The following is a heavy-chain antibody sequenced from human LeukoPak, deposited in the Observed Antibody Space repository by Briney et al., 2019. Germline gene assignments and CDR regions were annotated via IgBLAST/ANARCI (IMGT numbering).Heavy chain of an antibody. CDR2: ISAYNGNT. D-gene: IGHD2-15*01. Sequence: ASVKVSCKASGYTFTSYGISWVRQAPGQGLEWMRWISAYNGNTNYAQNLQGRVTMTTDTSTSTAYMELRSLRSDDTAVYYCARPVGYCSGGSCYSSAFDIWGQGTMVTVSS. V-gene: IGHV1-18*01. J-gene: IGHJ3*02. CDR1: GYTFTSYG. CDR3: ARPVGYCSGGSCYSSAFDI.